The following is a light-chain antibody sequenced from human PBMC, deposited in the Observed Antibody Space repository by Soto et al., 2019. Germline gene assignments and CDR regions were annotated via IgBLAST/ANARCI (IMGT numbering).Light chain of an antibody. Sequence: DIQLTQSPSFLSASVGDRVTITCRASQDIDNFVAWYQQKPGKPPNLLIYATSLLQTGVPPRFSGRGSGIEFSLTINGLQPEDVATYYCQQLKRGPFFFIFGPGT. CDR1: QDIDNF. CDR3: QQLKRGPFFFI. J-gene: IGKJ3*01. CDR2: ATS. V-gene: IGKV1-9*01.